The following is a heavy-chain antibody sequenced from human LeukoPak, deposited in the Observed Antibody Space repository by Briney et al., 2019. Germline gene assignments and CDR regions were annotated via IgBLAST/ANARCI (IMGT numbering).Heavy chain of an antibody. J-gene: IGHJ4*02. D-gene: IGHD5-18*01. Sequence: SETLSLTCTVSGGSISSSSYYWGWLRQPPGKGLEWIWSIYYSCSTYYNPSLKSRVTISVDTSTNQFSLKLSSVTAADTAVYYCARESYSYGFDYWGQGTLVTVSS. CDR2: IYYSCST. CDR3: ARESYSYGFDY. V-gene: IGHV4-39*07. CDR1: GGSISSSSYY.